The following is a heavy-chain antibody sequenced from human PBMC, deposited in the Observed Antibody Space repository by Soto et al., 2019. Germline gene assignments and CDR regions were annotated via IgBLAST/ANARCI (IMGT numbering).Heavy chain of an antibody. D-gene: IGHD3-10*01. Sequence: GGSLRLSCAASGFTFSSYAMHWVRQAPGKGLEWVAVISYDGSNKYYADSVKGRFTISRDNSKNTLYLQMNSLRAEDTAVYYCVGFGEFLYWGQGTLVTAPQ. CDR3: VGFGEFLY. CDR2: ISYDGSNK. CDR1: GFTFSSYA. J-gene: IGHJ4*02. V-gene: IGHV3-30-3*01.